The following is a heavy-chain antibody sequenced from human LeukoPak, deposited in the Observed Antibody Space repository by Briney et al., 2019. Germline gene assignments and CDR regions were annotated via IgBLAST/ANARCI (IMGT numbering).Heavy chain of an antibody. CDR2: ISGSGGST. CDR3: XNGEIYDYVWGSSPIEQFDY. V-gene: IGHV3-23*01. J-gene: IGHJ4*02. Sequence: PGGSLRLSCAASGFTFSSYGMSWVRQAPGKGLEWVSAISGSGGSTYYADSVKGRFTISRDNSKNTLYLQMNSLRAEDTAVYYXXNGEIYDYVWGSSPIEQFDYWGQGTLVTVSS. D-gene: IGHD3-16*01. CDR1: GFTFSSYG.